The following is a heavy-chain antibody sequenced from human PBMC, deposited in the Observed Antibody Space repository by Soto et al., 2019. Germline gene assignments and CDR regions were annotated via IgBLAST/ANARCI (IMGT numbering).Heavy chain of an antibody. CDR3: ARAGYSSSYNWFNP. V-gene: IGHV1-69*13. D-gene: IGHD6-6*01. CDR2: IIPIFGTA. CDR1: GGTFSSYA. J-gene: IGHJ5*02. Sequence: SVKVSSKXSGGTFSSYAISWVRQAPGQGLEWMGGIIPIFGTANYAQKFQGRVTITADESTSTAYMELSSLRSEDTAVYYCARAGYSSSYNWFNPWGQRTLVTVSS.